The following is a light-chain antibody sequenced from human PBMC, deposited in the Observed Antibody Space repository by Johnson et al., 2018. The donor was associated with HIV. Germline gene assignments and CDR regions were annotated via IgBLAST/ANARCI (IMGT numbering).Light chain of an antibody. Sequence: QSVLTQPPSASGPPGQRVTISCSGSSSNIGSNTVNWYQQLPGTAPKLLIYDDNKRPSGIPDRFSGSKSGTSATLGITGLQTGDEADYYCGTWDSSLSSGGVFGTGTRVTVL. CDR2: DDN. J-gene: IGLJ1*01. CDR3: GTWDSSLSSGGV. V-gene: IGLV1-51*01. CDR1: SSNIGSNT.